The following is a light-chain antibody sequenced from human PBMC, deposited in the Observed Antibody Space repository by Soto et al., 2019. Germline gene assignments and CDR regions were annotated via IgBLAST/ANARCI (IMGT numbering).Light chain of an antibody. CDR2: DVS. V-gene: IGLV2-11*01. J-gene: IGLJ2*01. CDR1: SSDVGGYNY. CDR3: CSYAGSYTLVV. Sequence: QSALTQPRSVSGSPGQSVTISCTGTSSDVGGYNYVSWYQQHPSKAPKLMIYDVSKRPSGVPDRFSGSKSGNTASLTISGLQAEDEADYYCCSYAGSYTLVVFGGGTQLTVL.